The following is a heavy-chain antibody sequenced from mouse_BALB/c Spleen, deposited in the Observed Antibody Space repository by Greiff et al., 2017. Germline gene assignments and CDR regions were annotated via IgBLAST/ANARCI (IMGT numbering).Heavy chain of an antibody. Sequence: QVQLQQPGAELVKPGASVKLSCKASGYTFTSYWMHWVKQRPGQGLEWIGEINPSNGRTNYNEKFKSKATLTVDKSSSTAYMQLSSLTSEDSAVYYCARGLRSFDYWGQGTTLTVSS. CDR3: ARGLRSFDY. J-gene: IGHJ2*01. V-gene: IGHV1S81*02. D-gene: IGHD1-1*01. CDR2: INPSNGRT. CDR1: GYTFTSYW.